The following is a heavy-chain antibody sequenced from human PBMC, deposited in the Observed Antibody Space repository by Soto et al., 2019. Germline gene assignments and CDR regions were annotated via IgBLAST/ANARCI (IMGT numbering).Heavy chain of an antibody. D-gene: IGHD3-3*01. CDR2: IYHSGST. Sequence: KPSGTPSLTCAVSGGSISSSNWWSWVLQPPGKELEWIGEIYHSGSTNYNPSLKSRVTISVDTSKNQFSLKLSSVTAADTAVYYCARAGLNYDFWSGYYTGKFYYFDYWGKETLVTVSS. V-gene: IGHV4-4*02. CDR1: GGSISSSNW. CDR3: ARAGLNYDFWSGYYTGKFYYFDY. J-gene: IGHJ4*02.